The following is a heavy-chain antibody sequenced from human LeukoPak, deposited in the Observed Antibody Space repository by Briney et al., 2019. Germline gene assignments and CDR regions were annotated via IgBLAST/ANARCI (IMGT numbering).Heavy chain of an antibody. CDR3: AKRQQCDY. CDR1: GFTSSIYA. D-gene: IGHD6-13*01. J-gene: IGHJ4*02. V-gene: IGHV3-23*01. Sequence: PGGSLRLSCAASGFTSSIYAMNWVRHAPGKGLEWVSGISGSGRTTYYADSVKGRFTTSTDNSKKTVYMRMNSVRAKRTAVYYCAKRQQCDYWGQGTLVTVSS. CDR2: ISGSGRTT.